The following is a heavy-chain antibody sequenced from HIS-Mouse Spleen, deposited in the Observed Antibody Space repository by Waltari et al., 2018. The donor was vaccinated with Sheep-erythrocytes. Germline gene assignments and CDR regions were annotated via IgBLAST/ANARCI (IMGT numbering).Heavy chain of an antibody. Sequence: EVQLVESGGGLVKPGGSLRLSCAASGFTFSSYSMNWVRQAPGKGRGVVSSISSSSSYIYYADSVKGRFTISRDNAKNSLYLQMNSLRAEDTAVYYCARVASGATFDYWGQGTLVTVSS. CDR2: ISSSSSYI. V-gene: IGHV3-21*01. CDR3: ARVASGATFDY. CDR1: GFTFSSYS. J-gene: IGHJ4*02. D-gene: IGHD1-26*01.